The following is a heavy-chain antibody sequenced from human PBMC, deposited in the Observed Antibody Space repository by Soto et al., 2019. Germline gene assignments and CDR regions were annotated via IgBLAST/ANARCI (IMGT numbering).Heavy chain of an antibody. CDR3: XKDGGAVAGPYYYGMDV. Sequence: GGSLRLSCAASGFTFSSYGMHWVRQAPGKGLEWVAVISYDGSNKYYADSVKGRFTISRDNSKNTLYLQMNSLRAEDTAVYYCXKDGGAVAGPYYYGMDVWGQGTTVTVSS. CDR1: GFTFSSYG. D-gene: IGHD6-19*01. V-gene: IGHV3-30*18. CDR2: ISYDGSNK. J-gene: IGHJ6*02.